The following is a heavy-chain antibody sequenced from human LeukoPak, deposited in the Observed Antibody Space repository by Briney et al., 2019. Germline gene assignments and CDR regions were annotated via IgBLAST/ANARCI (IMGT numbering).Heavy chain of an antibody. CDR3: ARENQQHFSVGGMDV. V-gene: IGHV3-74*03. Sequence: GGSLRLSCVASEFLFSNYWMHWVRQAPGEGLVWVSRIDSDGSPTTYADSVEGRFTISRDNAKNTLYLQMNSLRAEDSAVYYCARENQQHFSVGGMDVWSQGTTVTVSS. CDR2: IDSDGSPT. J-gene: IGHJ6*02. D-gene: IGHD1/OR15-1a*01. CDR1: EFLFSNYW.